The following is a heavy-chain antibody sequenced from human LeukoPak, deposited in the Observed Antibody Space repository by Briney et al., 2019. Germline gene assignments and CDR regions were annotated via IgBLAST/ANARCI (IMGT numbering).Heavy chain of an antibody. CDR2: ISGSGGST. D-gene: IGHD3-22*01. CDR1: GFTFSSYA. CDR3: ARLITPPTRVNYYDSSGYFRADY. Sequence: GGSLRLSCAASGFTFSSYAMSWVRQAPGKGLEWVSAISGSGGSTYYADSVKGRFTISRDNAKNSLYLQMNSLRAEDTAVYYCARLITPPTRVNYYDSSGYFRADYWGQGTLVTVSS. J-gene: IGHJ4*02. V-gene: IGHV3-23*01.